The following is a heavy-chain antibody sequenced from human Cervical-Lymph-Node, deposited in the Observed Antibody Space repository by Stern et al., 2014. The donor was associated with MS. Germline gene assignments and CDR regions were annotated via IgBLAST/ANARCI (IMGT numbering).Heavy chain of an antibody. J-gene: IGHJ4*02. D-gene: IGHD1-26*01. CDR1: GYTFSTYG. Sequence: VQLLESGAEGKKPGASVKVSCKASGYTFSTYGISWVRQAPGQGLEWMGWISGYNGNTKYAQKFQGRVTMTTDTSTTTAFMELRSLRSDDTAVYYCTRDRLGGSYPFDYWGQGSLVTVSS. CDR3: TRDRLGGSYPFDY. V-gene: IGHV1-18*01. CDR2: ISGYNGNT.